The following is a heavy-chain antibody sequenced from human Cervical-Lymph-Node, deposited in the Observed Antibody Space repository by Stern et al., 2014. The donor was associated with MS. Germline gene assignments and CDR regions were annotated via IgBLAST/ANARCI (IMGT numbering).Heavy chain of an antibody. CDR2: ISWNSGSI. CDR1: GFTFDDYA. J-gene: IGHJ3*02. D-gene: IGHD3-22*01. Sequence: EVQLVESGGGLVQPGRSLRLSCAASGFTFDDYAMHWVRQAPGKGLEWVSGISWNSGSIGYADSVKGRFTISRDNAKNSLYLQMNSLRAEDTALYYCAKDTYDTSGHYLAAVDIWGQGTMVTVSS. CDR3: AKDTYDTSGHYLAAVDI. V-gene: IGHV3-9*01.